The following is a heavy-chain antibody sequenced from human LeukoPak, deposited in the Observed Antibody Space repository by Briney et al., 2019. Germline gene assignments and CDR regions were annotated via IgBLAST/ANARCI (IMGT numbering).Heavy chain of an antibody. J-gene: IGHJ4*02. D-gene: IGHD4-17*01. CDR1: GFTFSSYW. Sequence: GGSLRLSCAASGFTFSSYWMHWVRQGPGKGLVWVSRINSDGSSTTYADSVKGLFTLSRDNAKNTLYLQMNSLRAEDTAVYYCARDPSGDYGDYFDSWGQGTLVTVSS. CDR3: ARDPSGDYGDYFDS. V-gene: IGHV3-74*01. CDR2: INSDGSST.